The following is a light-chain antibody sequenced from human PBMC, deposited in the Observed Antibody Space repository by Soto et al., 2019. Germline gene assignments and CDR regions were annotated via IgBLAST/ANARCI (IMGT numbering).Light chain of an antibody. CDR1: QSLVHSDGNTY. J-gene: IGKJ1*01. CDR2: QVS. CDR3: VQFAHFPRT. Sequence: DVVLTQTPLSSPATLGQPASISCRSSQSLVHSDGNTYLSWLQQRPGQPPRLLIYQVSNRFSGVPDIFSGSGAGTDFTLKISRVEAEDVGVYHCVQFAHFPRTFGQGTKVEIK. V-gene: IGKV2-24*01.